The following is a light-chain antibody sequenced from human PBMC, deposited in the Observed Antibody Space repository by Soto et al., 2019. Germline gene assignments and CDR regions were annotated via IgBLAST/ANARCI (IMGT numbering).Light chain of an antibody. V-gene: IGKV1-5*01. CDR1: QSISSW. Sequence: DTQMTQSPSTLSASVGDRVTITCRASQSISSWLAWYQQKPGKAPKLLIYDASSLESGVPSRFSGSGSGTDFTLTISSLQPEDFATYYCLQDYNYPRTFGQGTKVDIK. CDR3: LQDYNYPRT. J-gene: IGKJ1*01. CDR2: DAS.